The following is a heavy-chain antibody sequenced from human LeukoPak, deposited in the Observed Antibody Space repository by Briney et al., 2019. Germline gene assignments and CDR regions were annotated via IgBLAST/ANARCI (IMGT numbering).Heavy chain of an antibody. Sequence: SETLSLTCTASGGSISSYYWSWLRHPAGKGLEWIGRIYTSGSTNYNPSLKSRVTMSVDTSKNQFSLKLSSVTAADTAVYYCARDGLVTADAFDIWGQGTMVTVSS. V-gene: IGHV4-4*07. CDR1: GGSISSYY. D-gene: IGHD2-21*02. CDR2: IYTSGST. CDR3: ARDGLVTADAFDI. J-gene: IGHJ3*02.